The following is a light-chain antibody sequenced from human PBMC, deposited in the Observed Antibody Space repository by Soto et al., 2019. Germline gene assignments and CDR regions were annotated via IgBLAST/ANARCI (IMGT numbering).Light chain of an antibody. J-gene: IGKJ5*01. CDR1: QSVSSF. V-gene: IGKV3-11*01. CDR2: DTS. Sequence: EIVLTQSPGTLSLSPGERSTLSCRASQSVSSFLAWYQQKPGQAPRLLIYDTSNRATGIPARFSGSGAGTDFTLTISSLEPEDFAVYYCQQRNSRPSINFGQGTRLEIK. CDR3: QQRNSRPSIN.